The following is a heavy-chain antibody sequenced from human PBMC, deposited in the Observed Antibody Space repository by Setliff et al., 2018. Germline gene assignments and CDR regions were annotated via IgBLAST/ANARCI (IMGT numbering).Heavy chain of an antibody. J-gene: IGHJ4*02. Sequence: SETLSLTCAIYGESSSGYYWSWIRQSPGKTLEWIGEIMDGRDTVYNPSLKSRVTISVDTSKNQFSLKLNSVTAADTGVYYCASCRFQVPYNYWGQGTLVTVSS. CDR3: ASCRFQVPYNY. V-gene: IGHV4-34*12. CDR1: GESSSGYY. CDR2: IMDGRDT. D-gene: IGHD2-2*02.